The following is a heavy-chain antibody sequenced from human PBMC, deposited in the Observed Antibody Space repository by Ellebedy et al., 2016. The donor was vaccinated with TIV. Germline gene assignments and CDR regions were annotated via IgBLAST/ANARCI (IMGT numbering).Heavy chain of an antibody. J-gene: IGHJ4*02. CDR1: GFTFNNAW. Sequence: GESLKISCAASGFTFNNAWLTWVRQAPGKGLEWVGRIKSKTDGGTTHYAAPVKGRFTISRDDRKNTLYLQMDRLKTEDTAVYYCVTDPDGGPVDYWGQGTLVTVSS. D-gene: IGHD1-14*01. CDR2: IKSKTDGGTT. V-gene: IGHV3-15*07. CDR3: VTDPDGGPVDY.